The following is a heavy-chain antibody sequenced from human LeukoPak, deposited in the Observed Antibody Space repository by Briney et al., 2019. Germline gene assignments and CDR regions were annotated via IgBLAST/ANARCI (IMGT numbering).Heavy chain of an antibody. CDR1: GFTFSSYA. D-gene: IGHD6-19*01. Sequence: GGSLRLSCAASGFTFSSYAMSWVRQAPGKGLEWVSVISGSGGSTYYADSVKGRFTISRDNSKNTLYLQMNSLRAEDTAVYYCAKDLYIAVAGTLGAFDIWGQGTMVTVSS. J-gene: IGHJ3*02. V-gene: IGHV3-23*01. CDR3: AKDLYIAVAGTLGAFDI. CDR2: ISGSGGST.